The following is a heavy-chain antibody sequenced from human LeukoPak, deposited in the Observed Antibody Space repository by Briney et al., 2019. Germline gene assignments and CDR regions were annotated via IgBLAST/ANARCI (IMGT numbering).Heavy chain of an antibody. Sequence: PSETLSLTCTVSGGSNTNYYWSWIRQPAGKGLEWIGRIYTSGSTNYNPSLKSRVTISVDTSNNQFSLKMTSMAAADTAVYYCARELNSSPWRPPGPRGQGTL. CDR2: IYTSGST. V-gene: IGHV4-4*07. J-gene: IGHJ5*02. CDR1: GGSNTNYY. D-gene: IGHD6-13*01. CDR3: ARELNSSPWRPPGP.